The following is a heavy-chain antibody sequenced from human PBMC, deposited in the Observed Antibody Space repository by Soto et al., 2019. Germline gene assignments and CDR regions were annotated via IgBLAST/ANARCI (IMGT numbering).Heavy chain of an antibody. CDR2: IWYDGSNK. CDR3: ARSQRTFEDVGDY. CDR1: GFTFSSYG. V-gene: IGHV3-33*01. D-gene: IGHD3-16*01. J-gene: IGHJ4*02. Sequence: GGSLRLSCAASGFTFSSYGMHWVRQAPGKGLEWVAVIWYDGSNKYYADSVKGRFTISRDNSKNTLYLQMNSLRAEDTAVYYCARSQRTFEDVGDYWGQGTLVTVSS.